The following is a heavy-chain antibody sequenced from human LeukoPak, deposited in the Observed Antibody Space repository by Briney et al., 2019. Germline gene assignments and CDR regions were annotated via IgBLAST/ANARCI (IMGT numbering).Heavy chain of an antibody. CDR3: ASCHCTNGVCYGECEYFQE. CDR1: GYTFTNFG. D-gene: IGHD2-8*01. CDR2: ICPYTGKT. Sequence: ASVKVSCKASGYTFTNFGISWVRQAPGQGLEWMGWICPYTGKTNYAQKFQGRVTVTTDTSTTTAYMELRSLRFDDTAVYYCASCHCTNGVCYGECEYFQEWGQGTLVTVSS. V-gene: IGHV1-18*01. J-gene: IGHJ1*01.